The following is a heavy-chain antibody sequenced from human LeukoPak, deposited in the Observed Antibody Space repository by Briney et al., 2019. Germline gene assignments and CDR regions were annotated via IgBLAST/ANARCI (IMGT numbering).Heavy chain of an antibody. CDR3: ARAAIESYYYYYGMDV. D-gene: IGHD2-21*01. V-gene: IGHV3-7*01. J-gene: IGHJ6*02. CDR1: GFTFSSYW. CDR2: IKQDGSEK. Sequence: GGSLRLSCAASGFTFSSYWMSWVRQAPGKGLEWVANIKQDGSEKYYVDSVKGRFTISRDNAKNSLYLQMYSLRAEDTAVYSCARAAIESYYYYYGMDVWGQGTAVTVSS.